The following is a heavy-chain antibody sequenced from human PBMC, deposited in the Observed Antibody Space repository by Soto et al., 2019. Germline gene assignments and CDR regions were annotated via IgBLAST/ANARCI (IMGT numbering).Heavy chain of an antibody. D-gene: IGHD3-22*01. J-gene: IGHJ6*02. Sequence: GGSLRLSCAASGFTFSSYSMNWVRQAPGKGLEWVSSISSSSYIYYADSVKGRFTISRDNAKNSLYLQMNSLRAEDTAVYYCARDLKHMIVVVPLAYYYGMDVWGQGTTVTVSS. CDR3: ARDLKHMIVVVPLAYYYGMDV. V-gene: IGHV3-21*01. CDR2: ISSSSYI. CDR1: GFTFSSYS.